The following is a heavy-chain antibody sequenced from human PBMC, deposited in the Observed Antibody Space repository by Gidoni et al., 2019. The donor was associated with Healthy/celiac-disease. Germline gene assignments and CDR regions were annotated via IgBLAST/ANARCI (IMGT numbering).Heavy chain of an antibody. D-gene: IGHD3-10*01. CDR1: GFTFSSYG. Sequence: QAQLVESGGGVVQPGRSLRLSCAASGFTFSSYGMHWVRQAPGKGLEWVAVISYDGSNKYYADSVKGRFTISRDNSKNTLYLQMNSLRAEDTAVYYCARDDYYGSGRPTVYYGMDVWGQGTTVTVSS. V-gene: IGHV3-30*03. J-gene: IGHJ6*02. CDR2: ISYDGSNK. CDR3: ARDDYYGSGRPTVYYGMDV.